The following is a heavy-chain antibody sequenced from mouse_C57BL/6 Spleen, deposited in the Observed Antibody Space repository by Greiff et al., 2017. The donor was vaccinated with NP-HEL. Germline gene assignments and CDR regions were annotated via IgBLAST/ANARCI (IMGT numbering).Heavy chain of an antibody. CDR2: ISSGGDYI. CDR1: GFTFSSYA. Sequence: DVHLVESGGGLVKPGGSLKLSCAASGFTFSSYAMSWVRHTPEKRLEWVAYISSGGDYIYYADTVKGRFTISRDNARNTLYLQMSSLKSEDTAMYYCTRRGGYDASFDYWGQGTTLTVSS. CDR3: TRRGGYDASFDY. D-gene: IGHD2-2*01. V-gene: IGHV5-9-1*02. J-gene: IGHJ2*01.